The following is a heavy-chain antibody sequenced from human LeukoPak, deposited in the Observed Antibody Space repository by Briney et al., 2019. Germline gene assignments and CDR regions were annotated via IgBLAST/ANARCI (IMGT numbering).Heavy chain of an antibody. CDR1: GYSIRSGYY. D-gene: IGHD2-2*02. J-gene: IGHJ5*02. CDR3: ALVAVAAAIPEGT. CDR2: IYHSGSP. V-gene: IGHV4-38-2*01. Sequence: AEPLSLTCAVSGYSIRSGYYWGWIGPPPGKGLEWFGSIYHSGSPYYTPPLKRRVTISVHTSKTQFSLKLSSVTAADTAVYYCALVAVAAAIPEGTWGQGTLVTVSS.